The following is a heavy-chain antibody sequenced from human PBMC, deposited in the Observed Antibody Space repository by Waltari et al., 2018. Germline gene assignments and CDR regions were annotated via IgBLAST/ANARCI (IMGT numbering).Heavy chain of an antibody. CDR3: ARAGYYDILTGYYPFDY. Sequence: QVQLQESGPGLVKPSETLSLTCTVSGYSISSGYYWGLFRQPPGKGLEWIGSIYHSGSTYYNPSLKSRVTISVDTSKTQFSLKLSSVTAADTAVYYCARAGYYDILTGYYPFDYWGQGTMVTVSS. J-gene: IGHJ4*02. V-gene: IGHV4-38-2*02. CDR1: GYSISSGYY. D-gene: IGHD3-9*01. CDR2: IYHSGST.